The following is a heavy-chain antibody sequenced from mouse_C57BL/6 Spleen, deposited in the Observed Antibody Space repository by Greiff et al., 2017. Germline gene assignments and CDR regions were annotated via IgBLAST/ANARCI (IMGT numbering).Heavy chain of an antibody. CDR3: AALRSRPFDV. CDR1: GFTFSDYG. CDR2: ISSGSSTI. J-gene: IGHJ1*03. Sequence: EVKLVESGGGLVKPGGSLKLSCAASGFTFSDYGMHWVRQAPETGLEWVAYISSGSSTIYYADTVKGRFTISRDNAKNTLFLQMTSLRSEDTAMYYCAALRSRPFDVWGTGTTVTVSS. V-gene: IGHV5-17*01. D-gene: IGHD1-1*01.